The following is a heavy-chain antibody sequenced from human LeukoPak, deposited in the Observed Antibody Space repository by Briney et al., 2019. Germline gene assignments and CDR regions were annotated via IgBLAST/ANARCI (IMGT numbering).Heavy chain of an antibody. V-gene: IGHV3-23*01. Sequence: TGGSLRLSCAASGFTFSSYGMSWVRQAPGKGLEWVSAISGSGGSTYYADSVKGRFTISRDNSKNTLYLRMKSLRAEDTAIYYCAKESTVTPGNVNWFDSWGQGTLVTVSS. CDR3: AKESTVTPGNVNWFDS. CDR1: GFTFSSYG. CDR2: ISGSGGST. J-gene: IGHJ5*01. D-gene: IGHD4-17*01.